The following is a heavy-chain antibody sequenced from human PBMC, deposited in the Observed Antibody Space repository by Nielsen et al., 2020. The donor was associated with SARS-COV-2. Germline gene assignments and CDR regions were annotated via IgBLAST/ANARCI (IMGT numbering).Heavy chain of an antibody. V-gene: IGHV4-39*01. Sequence: GSLRLSCTVSNGSISSAAYYWAWIRQPPGKGLEWIGSIYYSGPTYYNPSLKSRVTMSVATSKNQFSLRLSSVTAADTALYYCANHLRIGPFSYFFESWGQGTLVTVSS. D-gene: IGHD1-14*01. CDR2: IYYSGPT. J-gene: IGHJ4*02. CDR3: ANHLRIGPFSYFFES. CDR1: NGSISSAAYY.